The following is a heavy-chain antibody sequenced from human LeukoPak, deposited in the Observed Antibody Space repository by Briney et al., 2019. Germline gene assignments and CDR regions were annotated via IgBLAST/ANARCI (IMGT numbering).Heavy chain of an antibody. CDR3: TIDYDYAWGSYRLGY. CDR1: GFTFSEAW. J-gene: IGHJ4*02. D-gene: IGHD3-16*02. Sequence: GGSLRLSCAASGFTFSEAWMSWVRQAPGKGLEWVGRIQSITDGGTTDYAAPVKGRFTISRDDSKNTLYLQLNSLKTEDTAMYYCTIDYDYAWGSYRLGYWGQGTLVTVSS. V-gene: IGHV3-15*01. CDR2: IQSITDGGTT.